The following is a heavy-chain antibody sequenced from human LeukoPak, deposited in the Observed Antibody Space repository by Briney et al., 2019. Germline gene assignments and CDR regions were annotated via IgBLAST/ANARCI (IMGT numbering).Heavy chain of an antibody. D-gene: IGHD6-13*01. CDR1: GYTFTSYA. CDR2: INAGNGNT. CDR3: ARARDSSWYYFDY. Sequence: ASVTVSCKASGYTFTSYAMHWVRQAPGQRLEWMGWINAGNGNTKYSQKFQGRVTITRDTSASTAYMELSSLRSEDTAVYYCARARDSSWYYFDYWGQGTLVTVSS. V-gene: IGHV1-3*01. J-gene: IGHJ4*02.